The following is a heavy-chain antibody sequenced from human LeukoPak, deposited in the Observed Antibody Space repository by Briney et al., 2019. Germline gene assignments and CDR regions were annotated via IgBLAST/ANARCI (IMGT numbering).Heavy chain of an antibody. J-gene: IGHJ4*02. D-gene: IGHD3-22*01. CDR1: GFTFSSYW. V-gene: IGHV3-20*04. Sequence: GGSLRLSCSAPGFTFSSYWMSWVRQAPGKGLAWVSGINWNGGRTGYADSVKGRFTISRDNAKNSLYLEMNSLRAGDPAWYYFARDQDDSSRNDYWGQGTLVSVSS. CDR2: INWNGGRT. CDR3: ARDQDDSSRNDY.